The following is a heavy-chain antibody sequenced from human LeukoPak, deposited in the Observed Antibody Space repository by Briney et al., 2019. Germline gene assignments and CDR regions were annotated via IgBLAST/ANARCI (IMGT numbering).Heavy chain of an antibody. CDR3: ATHFGGSPAFDS. V-gene: IGHV4-59*08. D-gene: IGHD6-25*01. CDR2: IENSGRT. Sequence: PSETLSLTCTVSGGSVSYYHWSWIRQPPGKGPEWIGFIENSGRTNSNPSLKNRVTISVDTSKNQVSLKLTSVNAADTAVYFCATHFGGSPAFDSWGQGTLVTVSS. J-gene: IGHJ4*01. CDR1: GGSVSYYH.